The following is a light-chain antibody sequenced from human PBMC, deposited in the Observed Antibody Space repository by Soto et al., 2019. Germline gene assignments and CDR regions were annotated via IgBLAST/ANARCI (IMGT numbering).Light chain of an antibody. J-gene: IGKJ1*01. V-gene: IGKV3-15*01. CDR3: QQYNNWPPGRT. CDR1: QSVSSN. CDR2: GAS. Sequence: EIVMTQSPATLSVSPGERATLSCRASQSVSSNLAWYQQKPGQAPRLLIYGASTRATGIPAGFSGSGSGTEFTLTISSLQSEDFAVYYCQQYNNWPPGRTFGQGTKVDIK.